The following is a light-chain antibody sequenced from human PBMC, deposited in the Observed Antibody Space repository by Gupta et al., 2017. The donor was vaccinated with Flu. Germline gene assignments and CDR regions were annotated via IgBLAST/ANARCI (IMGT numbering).Light chain of an antibody. CDR2: PTI. V-gene: IGKV3-20*01. J-gene: IGKJ1*01. CDR3: QQDCHSPRT. CDR1: WTVMHTY. Sequence: GHLALSPAETASRSGRASWTVMHTYFAWYYAKQGQAPRLLLYPTIYRTSSTAASFSGSGSGTDFTLTISRPETEDYAVDYCQQDCHSPRTFGQGTKVEVK.